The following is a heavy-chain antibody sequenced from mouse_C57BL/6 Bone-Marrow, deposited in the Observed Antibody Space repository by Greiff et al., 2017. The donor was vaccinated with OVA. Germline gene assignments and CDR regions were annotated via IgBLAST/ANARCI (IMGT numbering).Heavy chain of an antibody. V-gene: IGHV5-17*01. J-gene: IGHJ3*01. CDR2: ISSGSSTI. Sequence: EVKLMESGGGLVKPGGSLKLSCAASGFTFSDYGMHWVRQAPEKGLEWVAYISSGSSTIYYADTVKGRFTISRDNAKTTLFLQMTSLRAEDTAMEYCARYGYYLAWLAYWGQGTLVTGAA. CDR1: GFTFSDYG. D-gene: IGHD2-3*01. CDR3: ARYGYYLAWLAY.